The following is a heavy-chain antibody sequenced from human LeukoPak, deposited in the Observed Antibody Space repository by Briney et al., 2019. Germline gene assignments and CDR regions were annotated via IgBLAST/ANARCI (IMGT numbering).Heavy chain of an antibody. V-gene: IGHV3-23*01. CDR3: EKDSSSSGYYYYFDY. CDR1: GFTFSSYA. J-gene: IGHJ4*02. CDR2: ISGSGGST. Sequence: GGSLRLSCAASGFTFSSYAMSWVRQAPGKGLEWVSAISGSGGSTYYADSVKGRFTIYRDNSKNTLYLQMNSLRAEDTAVYYCEKDSSSSGYYYYFDYWGQGTLVTVSS. D-gene: IGHD3-22*01.